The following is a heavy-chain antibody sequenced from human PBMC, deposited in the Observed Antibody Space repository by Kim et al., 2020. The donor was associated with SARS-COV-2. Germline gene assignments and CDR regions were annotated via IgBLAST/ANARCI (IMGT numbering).Heavy chain of an antibody. CDR3: AKAPADGDYYY. Sequence: GGSLRLSCAASGFIFSNYGMHWVRQAPGKGLEWVAVIWYDGSNKYYADSEKGRFTISRDNSKNTLYLQMNSLRAEDTAVYYCAKAPADGDYYYWGQGTLVTVSS. J-gene: IGHJ4*02. D-gene: IGHD4-17*01. CDR1: GFIFSNYG. V-gene: IGHV3-33*06. CDR2: IWYDGSNK.